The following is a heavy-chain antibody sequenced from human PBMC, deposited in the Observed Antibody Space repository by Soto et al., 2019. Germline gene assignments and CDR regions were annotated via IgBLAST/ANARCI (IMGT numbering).Heavy chain of an antibody. J-gene: IGHJ4*02. CDR1: GGSISSYY. CDR2: IYYSGST. V-gene: IGHV4-59*12. D-gene: IGHD2-8*02. CDR3: ARDKITGLFDY. Sequence: SETLSLTCTVSGGSISSYYWSWIRQPPGKGLEWIGYIYYSGSTNYNPSLKSRVTISVDTSKNQFSLKLSSVTAADTAVYYCARDKITGLFDYWSQGTLVTVSS.